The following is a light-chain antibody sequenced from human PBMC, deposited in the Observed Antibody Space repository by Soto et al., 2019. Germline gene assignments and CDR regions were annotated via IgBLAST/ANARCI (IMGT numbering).Light chain of an antibody. CDR3: QQVKSYPRT. J-gene: IGKJ4*01. Sequence: DIHLTQSPSSLSASVGDRVTITCRASQAITNNLAWYQQKPGNPPRLLIYEESTLHSGVPSRFSVRKVGTQFILTIDSLQPEDFANYYCQQVKSYPRTFGGGTKVEIK. CDR1: QAITNN. CDR2: EES. V-gene: IGKV1-9*01.